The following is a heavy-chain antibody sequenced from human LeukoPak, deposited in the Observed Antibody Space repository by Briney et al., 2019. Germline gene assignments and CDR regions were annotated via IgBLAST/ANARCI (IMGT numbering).Heavy chain of an antibody. CDR3: ARESMGGPDDAFDI. J-gene: IGHJ3*02. CDR1: GGTFSSYA. D-gene: IGHD1-14*01. V-gene: IGHV1-69*05. Sequence: ASVKVTCKASGGTFSSYAISWVRQAPGQGLEWMGRIIPIFGTANYAQKFQGRATITTDESTSTAYMELSSLRSEDTAVYYCARESMGGPDDAFDIWGQGTMVTVSS. CDR2: IIPIFGTA.